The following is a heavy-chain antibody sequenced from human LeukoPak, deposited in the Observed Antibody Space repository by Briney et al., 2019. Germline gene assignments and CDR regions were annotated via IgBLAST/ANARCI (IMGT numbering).Heavy chain of an antibody. CDR2: IYPGDSDP. D-gene: IGHD1-1*01. J-gene: IGHJ4*02. CDR1: GYTFTTYW. Sequence: GESLKISCKGSGYTFTTYWIGWVRQMPGKGLEWMGIIYPGDSDPRYSPSFQGQVTISADKSISTAYLQWSSLKASDSAMYYCARPRRAERDEDFWGQGTLVTVSS. CDR3: ARPRRAERDEDF. V-gene: IGHV5-51*01.